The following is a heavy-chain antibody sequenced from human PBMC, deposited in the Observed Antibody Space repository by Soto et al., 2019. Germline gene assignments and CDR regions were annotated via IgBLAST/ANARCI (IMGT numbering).Heavy chain of an antibody. D-gene: IGHD3-3*01. CDR3: AHSGKITIFGVVTPTCFDY. V-gene: IGHV2-5*02. Sequence: QITLKESGPTLVKPTQTLTLTCTFSGFSLSTSGVGVGWIRQPPGKALEWLALIYWDDDKRYSPSLKSRLTITKDPSKNQVVLTMTNMDPVDTATYYCAHSGKITIFGVVTPTCFDYWGQGTLVTVSS. J-gene: IGHJ4*02. CDR2: IYWDDDK. CDR1: GFSLSTSGVG.